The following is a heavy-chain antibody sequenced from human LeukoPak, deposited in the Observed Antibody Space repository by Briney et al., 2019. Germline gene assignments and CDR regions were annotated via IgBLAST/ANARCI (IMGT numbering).Heavy chain of an antibody. J-gene: IGHJ4*02. CDR2: INHSGST. CDR3: ARGGFYCGGDCYVDY. Sequence: SETLSLTCAVYGGSFSPYYWSWIRQPPGKGLEWIGEINHSGSTNYNPSLKSRVTISVDTSKNQFSRRLSSVTAADTAVYYCARGGFYCGGDCYVDYWGQGTLVTVSS. D-gene: IGHD2-21*02. CDR1: GGSFSPYY. V-gene: IGHV4-34*01.